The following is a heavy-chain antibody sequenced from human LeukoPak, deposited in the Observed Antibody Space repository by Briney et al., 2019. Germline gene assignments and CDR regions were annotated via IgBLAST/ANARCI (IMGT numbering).Heavy chain of an antibody. CDR3: AKDAESGYYDDAFDI. CDR1: GFTVSSNY. CDR2: IYSGGST. Sequence: GGSLRLSCAASGFTVSSNYMSWVRQAPGKGLEWASVIYSGGSTYYADSVKGRFTISRDNSKNTLYLQMNSLRAEDTAVYYCAKDAESGYYDDAFDIWGQGTMVTVSS. V-gene: IGHV3-53*01. J-gene: IGHJ3*02. D-gene: IGHD3-3*01.